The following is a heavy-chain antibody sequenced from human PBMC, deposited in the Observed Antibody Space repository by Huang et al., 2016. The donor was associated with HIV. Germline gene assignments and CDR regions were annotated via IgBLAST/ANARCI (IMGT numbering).Heavy chain of an antibody. V-gene: IGHV2-5*01. J-gene: IGHJ4*02. CDR2: IYWNNEE. CDR3: VHRLRYGKWYVDY. D-gene: IGHD6-13*01. CDR1: GFSLTSSGVA. Sequence: QITLKESGPTLVKPTQTLTLTCTFSGFSLTSSGVAVGWIRQPPGKALEWLALIYWNNEERFSPSLKTRLTITKDTPKNEVVLTMTNMDPVDTATYYCVHRLRYGKWYVDYWGQGVLVTVSS.